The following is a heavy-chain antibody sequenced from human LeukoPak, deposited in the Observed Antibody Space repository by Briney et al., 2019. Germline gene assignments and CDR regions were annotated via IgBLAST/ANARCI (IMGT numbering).Heavy chain of an antibody. Sequence: PSQTLSLTCTVSGYSISNNFYWAWIRQSPGQGLEWIVIINHSWSTYYNPSLKSRVTISVNTSKNHFSLKLTSVTAADTAVYYCARAPGTTFDYWGHGNMVTVSS. V-gene: IGHV4-38-2*02. CDR2: INHSWST. CDR1: GYSISNNFY. D-gene: IGHD4-17*01. J-gene: IGHJ4*01. CDR3: ARAPGTTFDY.